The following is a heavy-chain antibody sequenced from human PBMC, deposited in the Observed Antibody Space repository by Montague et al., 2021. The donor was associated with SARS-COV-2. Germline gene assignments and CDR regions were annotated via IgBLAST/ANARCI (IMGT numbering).Heavy chain of an antibody. D-gene: IGHD1-1*01. CDR1: GFTFSSYN. Sequence: SLRLSCAASGFTFSSYNMNWVRQAPGKGLEWVSSISGSTTYIYYADSMKDRFTISRDNTKNSLYLQMNSLRAEDTAVYYCARVSAGERRGDAFDIWGQGTMVTVSS. V-gene: IGHV3-21*01. CDR2: ISGSTTYI. CDR3: ARVSAGERRGDAFDI. J-gene: IGHJ3*02.